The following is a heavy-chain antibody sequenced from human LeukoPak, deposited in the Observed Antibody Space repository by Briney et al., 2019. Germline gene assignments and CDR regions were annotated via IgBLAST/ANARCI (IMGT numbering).Heavy chain of an antibody. CDR1: GFTFSSHA. CDR3: ARDPGVVAFHYFLL. V-gene: IGHV3-23*01. D-gene: IGHD3-3*01. CDR2: IGGLGSST. J-gene: IGHJ4*02. Sequence: GGSLRLSCASSGFTFSSHAMAWVRQAPGKGLKWVSAIGGLGSSTYYGDSVKGRFTISIDNSKNTVYLQMDSLRVEDTAVYYCARDPGVVAFHYFLLWGQGTLITFS.